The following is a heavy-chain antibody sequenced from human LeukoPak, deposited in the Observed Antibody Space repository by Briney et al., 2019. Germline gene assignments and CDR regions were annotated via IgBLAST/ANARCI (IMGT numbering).Heavy chain of an antibody. CDR2: INQDVSET. CDR3: ARDRGYSSFDY. CDR1: GFTFSSYW. J-gene: IGHJ4*02. Sequence: GGSLRLSCAASGFTFSSYWMSWVRQAPGKGLEWVANINQDVSETNYVDSVKGRFTLSRDNAKNSLYLQMTSLRVEDTAVYYCARDRGYSSFDYWGQGTLVTVSS. V-gene: IGHV3-7*01. D-gene: IGHD4-23*01.